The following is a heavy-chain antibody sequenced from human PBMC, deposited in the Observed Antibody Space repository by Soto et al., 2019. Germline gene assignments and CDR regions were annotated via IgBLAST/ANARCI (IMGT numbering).Heavy chain of an antibody. CDR2: INHSGST. V-gene: IGHV4-34*01. CDR1: GGSFSVYY. Sequence: PSETLSLTCAVYGGSFSVYYWSLIRQPPGKGLEWIGEINHSGSTNYNPSLKSRVTISVDTSKNQFSLKLSSVTAADTAVYYCARLVVAAADNNWFDPWGQGTLVTVSS. CDR3: ARLVVAAADNNWFDP. D-gene: IGHD6-13*01. J-gene: IGHJ5*02.